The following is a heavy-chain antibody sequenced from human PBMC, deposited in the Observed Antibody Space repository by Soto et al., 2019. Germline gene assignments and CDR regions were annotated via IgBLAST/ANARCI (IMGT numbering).Heavy chain of an antibody. Sequence: PSETLSLTCTVSGGSISSYYWSWIRQPPGKGLEWIGYIYYSGSTNYNPSLKSRVTISVDTSKNQFSLKLSSVTAADTAVYYCARQNVRRSPFDYWGQGTLVTVSS. V-gene: IGHV4-59*08. D-gene: IGHD3-16*01. CDR3: ARQNVRRSPFDY. J-gene: IGHJ4*02. CDR1: GGSISSYY. CDR2: IYYSGST.